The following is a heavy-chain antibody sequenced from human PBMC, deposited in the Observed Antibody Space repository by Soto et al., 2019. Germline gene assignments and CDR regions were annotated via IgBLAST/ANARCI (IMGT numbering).Heavy chain of an antibody. CDR3: ARDGGLASVYGMDV. J-gene: IGHJ6*02. CDR1: GYTLTDYY. V-gene: IGHV1-2*02. Sequence: QVHLVQSGAEVKRPGASVKVSCKASGYTLTDYYIHWVRQAPGQGLEWLGWINPNSGGTNYAQKFRGRVTLRRDTSISTSYLELGRLTTDDTAVYYCARDGGLASVYGMDVWGQGTTVTVSS. CDR2: INPNSGGT.